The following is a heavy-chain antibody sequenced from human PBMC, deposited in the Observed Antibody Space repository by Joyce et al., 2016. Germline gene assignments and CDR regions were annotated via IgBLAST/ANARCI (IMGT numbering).Heavy chain of an antibody. CDR3: VRGTSDWSGIDY. CDR2: SNPDGSYT. D-gene: IGHD3-9*01. J-gene: IGHJ4*02. V-gene: IGHV3-74*01. Sequence: EVQLVESGGGLVQPGGSLRLSCSAFGFIFSEYWMHWVRQAPGKGLVWGARSNPDGSYTQHADAVKSRFTISRDNAQNILNLQMNSLRVEDEAVYYCVRGTSDWSGIDYWGRGTLVTVSS. CDR1: GFIFSEYW.